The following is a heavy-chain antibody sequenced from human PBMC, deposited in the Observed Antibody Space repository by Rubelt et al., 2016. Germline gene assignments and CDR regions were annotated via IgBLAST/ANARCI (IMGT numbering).Heavy chain of an antibody. Sequence: NYAMNWVRQAPGKGLEWVSALSGSGGDTFHADSVKGRFTISRDNAKNSLYLQMNSLRAEDTAVYYCARVRGGSWESSYLDYWGRGTLVTVSS. J-gene: IGHJ4*02. V-gene: IGHV3-23*01. CDR1: NYA. CDR2: LSGSGGDT. CDR3: ARVRGGSWESSYLDY. D-gene: IGHD6-13*01.